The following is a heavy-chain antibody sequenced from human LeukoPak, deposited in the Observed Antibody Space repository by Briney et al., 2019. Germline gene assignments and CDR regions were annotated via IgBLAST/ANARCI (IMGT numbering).Heavy chain of an antibody. CDR1: TSTGLVW. CDR3: AREVSLDSAAGTG. V-gene: IGHV3-74*01. Sequence: GGSLRLSCAASTSTGLVWMDWVRKAPGKGLVWVARIKSDGTSANYADSVRGRFTISRDDAKNTLYLLMNSLGDEDTAVYYCAREVSLDSAAGTGWGQGTLVTVSS. D-gene: IGHD6-13*01. CDR2: IKSDGTSA. J-gene: IGHJ4*02.